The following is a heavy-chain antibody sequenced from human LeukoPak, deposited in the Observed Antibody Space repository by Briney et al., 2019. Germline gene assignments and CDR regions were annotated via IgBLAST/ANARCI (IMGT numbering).Heavy chain of an antibody. V-gene: IGHV3-23*01. D-gene: IGHD6-13*01. CDR3: AKVHRGIAAAGENY. CDR1: GFTFSSYA. Sequence: PGGSLRLSCAASGFTFSSYALSWVRQAPGKGLEWVSAISGSGGSTYYADSVKGRFTISRDNSKNTLYLQMNSLRAEDTAVYYCAKVHRGIAAAGENYWGQRTLVTVSS. CDR2: ISGSGGST. J-gene: IGHJ4*02.